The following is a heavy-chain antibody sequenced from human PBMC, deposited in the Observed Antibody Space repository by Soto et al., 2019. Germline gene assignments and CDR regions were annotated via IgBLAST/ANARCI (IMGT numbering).Heavy chain of an antibody. CDR3: ARRANAFAI. J-gene: IGHJ3*02. CDR1: GSTFTDFT. V-gene: IGHV3-23*01. Sequence: EVQLLESGGGLVQPGGSLRLSCAGSGSTFTDFTMTWVRQAPGKGLEWVAAISGDGLSTYYAGSVKGRFTISRDNSKNTMYLQMDSMRAEDTAVYYCARRANAFAIWGQGTLGTVSS. CDR2: ISGDGLST.